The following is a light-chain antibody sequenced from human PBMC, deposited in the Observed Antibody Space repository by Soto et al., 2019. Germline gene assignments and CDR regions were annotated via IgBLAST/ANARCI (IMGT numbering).Light chain of an antibody. V-gene: IGKV1-39*01. CDR2: AAS. Sequence: DIQMTQSPSSLSASVGDRVTITCRASQSISSYLNWYQQKPGKAPKLLIYAASSLQSGVPSRFSGSGSETDFTLTISSLQPEDFATDYCQQSYSTPRTFGQGTKVEIK. CDR1: QSISSY. CDR3: QQSYSTPRT. J-gene: IGKJ1*01.